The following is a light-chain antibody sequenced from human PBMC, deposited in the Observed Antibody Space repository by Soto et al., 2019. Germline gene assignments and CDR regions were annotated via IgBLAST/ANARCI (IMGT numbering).Light chain of an antibody. Sequence: EIVLTQSPATLSLSPGERATVSCRASQSVTDYLGWYQQKPGQAPRLLIYDASNRATGIPARFSGSGFGTDFTLTISSTAPEDFAVYYCQQRSDWAFSFGPGTKVHI. J-gene: IGKJ3*01. CDR1: QSVTDY. V-gene: IGKV3-11*01. CDR3: QQRSDWAFS. CDR2: DAS.